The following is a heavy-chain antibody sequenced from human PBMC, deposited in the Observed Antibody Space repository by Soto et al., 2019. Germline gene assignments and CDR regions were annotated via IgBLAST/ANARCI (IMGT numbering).Heavy chain of an antibody. D-gene: IGHD2-2*01. V-gene: IGHV4-30-2*01. CDR2: IYHSGST. CDR1: GGSSSSGGYS. CDR3: AGYCSSTSCPRTYYGMDV. J-gene: IGHJ6*02. Sequence: TMSRTCAVSGGSSSSGGYSWSWIRQPPGKGLEWIGYIYHSGSTYYNPSLKSRVTISVDRSKNQFSLKLSSVTAADTAVYYCAGYCSSTSCPRTYYGMDVWGQGTTVTVSS.